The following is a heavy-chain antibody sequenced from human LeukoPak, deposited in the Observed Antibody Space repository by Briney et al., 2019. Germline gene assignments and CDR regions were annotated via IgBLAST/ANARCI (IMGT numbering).Heavy chain of an antibody. CDR2: IWYGGSNK. CDR3: ARDPIAAAALDY. D-gene: IGHD6-13*01. Sequence: GRSLRLSCVASGFPFGSFALHWVRQAPGKGLEWVAVIWYGGSNKYYADSVKGRFTISRDNSKNTLYLQMNSLRAEDTAVYYCARDPIAAAALDYWGQGTLVTVSS. V-gene: IGHV3-30*04. J-gene: IGHJ4*02. CDR1: GFPFGSFA.